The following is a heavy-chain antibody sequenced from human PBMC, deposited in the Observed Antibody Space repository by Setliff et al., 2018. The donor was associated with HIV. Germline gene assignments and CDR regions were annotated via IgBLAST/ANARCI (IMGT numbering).Heavy chain of an antibody. V-gene: IGHV4-39*01. J-gene: IGHJ5*02. CDR1: GDSIISSRNF. CDR2: IHSSGST. D-gene: IGHD1-26*01. Sequence: SETLSLTCTVSGDSIISSRNFWGWIRQPPGKGLEWIGNIHSSGSTYYNPSLKSRVLISVDLSINQFSLKLHSVTAADTAVYYCASGEGSGAYGEPYDAWGQGALVTVSS. CDR3: ASGEGSGAYGEPYDA.